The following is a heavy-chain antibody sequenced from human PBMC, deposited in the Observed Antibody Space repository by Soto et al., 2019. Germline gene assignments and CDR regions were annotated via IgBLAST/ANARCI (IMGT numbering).Heavy chain of an antibody. CDR3: AKDTEQWLPFGKFDY. J-gene: IGHJ4*02. D-gene: IGHD6-19*01. CDR1: GFTFSSYA. CDR2: ISGSGGST. Sequence: RRLSCAASGFTFSSYAISWVRQAPGKGLEWVSIISGSGGSTYYADSVKGRFTISRDNSKDTLYLQMNSLRAEDTAVYYCAKDTEQWLPFGKFDYWGQGTLVTVSS. V-gene: IGHV3-23*01.